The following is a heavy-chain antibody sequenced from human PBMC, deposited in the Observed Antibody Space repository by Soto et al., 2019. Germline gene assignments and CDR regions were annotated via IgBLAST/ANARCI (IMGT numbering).Heavy chain of an antibody. CDR3: VQSRCGGDCLQSYSSHSYYGLDV. J-gene: IGHJ6*02. CDR1: GFSLSTIGVG. D-gene: IGHD2-21*02. V-gene: IGHV2-5*02. CDR2: IYWDDDK. Sequence: QITLKESGPTLVKPTQTLTLTCTFSGFSLSTIGVGVGWIRQPPGKALEWLALIYWDDDKRYTPSLKSRLTFTNDTSTQPLVLTMTNMDPVDTATYYCVQSRCGGDCLQSYSSHSYYGLDVWGQGTTVTVSS.